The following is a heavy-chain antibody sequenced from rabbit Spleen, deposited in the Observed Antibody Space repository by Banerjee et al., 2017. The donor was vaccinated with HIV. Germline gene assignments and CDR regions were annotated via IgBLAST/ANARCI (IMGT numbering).Heavy chain of an antibody. CDR1: GFSFSSSYW. CDR3: ARDRPNNNNGGAGLDL. V-gene: IGHV1S43*01. D-gene: IGHD2-1*01. CDR2: IYTSSGST. J-gene: IGHJ3*01. Sequence: QEQLEESGGDLVKPEGSLTLTCTASGFSFSSSYWICWVRQAPGKGLEWIGCIYTSSGSTWYASWVNGRFTISRSTSLNTVDLKMTSLTAADTATYFCARDRPNNNNGGAGLDLWGPGTLVTVS.